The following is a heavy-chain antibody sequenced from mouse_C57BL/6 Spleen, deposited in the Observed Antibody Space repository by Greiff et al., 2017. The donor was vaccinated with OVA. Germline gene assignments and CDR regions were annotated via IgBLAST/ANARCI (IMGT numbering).Heavy chain of an antibody. D-gene: IGHD2-5*01. CDR2: IHPSSGST. Sequence: QVQLQQPGAELVKPGASVKLSCKASGYTFTSYWMHWVKQRPGQGLEWIGMIHPSSGSTNYNEKFKVKATLTVDKSSSTAYMQLSSLTSEDSAVYYCASGDYSNRDYWGQGTSLTVSS. CDR3: ASGDYSNRDY. CDR1: GYTFTSYW. V-gene: IGHV1-64*01. J-gene: IGHJ2*02.